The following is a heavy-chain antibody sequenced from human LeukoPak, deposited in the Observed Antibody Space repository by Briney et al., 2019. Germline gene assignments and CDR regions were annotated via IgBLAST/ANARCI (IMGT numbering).Heavy chain of an antibody. CDR1: EFSFSIYC. Sequence: GGSLRLSCAASEFSFSIYCMNWVRQAPGKGLEWVSYVSSSSSSIYYADSVKGRFAISRVNAKNSLYLQMNSLRAEDTAIYYCASETVYDSYCQSWGQGTLVSVSS. CDR3: ASETVYDSYCQS. V-gene: IGHV3-48*01. D-gene: IGHD5/OR15-5a*01. J-gene: IGHJ5*02. CDR2: VSSSSSSI.